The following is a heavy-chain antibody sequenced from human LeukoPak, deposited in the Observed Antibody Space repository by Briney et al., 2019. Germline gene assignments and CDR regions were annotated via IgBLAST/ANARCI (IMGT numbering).Heavy chain of an antibody. CDR3: ARDLNLGIAAAGTGY. J-gene: IGHJ4*02. Sequence: GGSLRLSCAASGFTFSSYWMSWVRQAPGKGLEWVANIKQDGSEKYYVDSVKGRFTISRDNAKNSLYLQMNSLRAEDTAVYYCARDLNLGIAAAGTGYWGQGTLVTVSS. CDR1: GFTFSSYW. D-gene: IGHD6-13*01. V-gene: IGHV3-7*01. CDR2: IKQDGSEK.